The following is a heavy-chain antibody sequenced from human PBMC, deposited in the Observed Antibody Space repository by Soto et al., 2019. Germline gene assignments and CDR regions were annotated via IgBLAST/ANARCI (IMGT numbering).Heavy chain of an antibody. CDR1: GYTFTGYN. D-gene: IGHD3-10*01. CDR2: INPNSGGT. CDR3: ARDPEGHGSGSLYFDY. J-gene: IGHJ4*02. V-gene: IGHV1-2*04. Sequence: SVKVACKASGYTFTGYNMQWVRQAPGQGLEWMGWINPNSGGTNYAQKFQGWVTMTRDTSISTAYMELSRLRSDDTAVYYCARDPEGHGSGSLYFDYRGQGTLVTVSS.